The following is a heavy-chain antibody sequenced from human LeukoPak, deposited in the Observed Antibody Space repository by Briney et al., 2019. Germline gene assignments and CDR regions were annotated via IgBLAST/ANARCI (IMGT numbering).Heavy chain of an antibody. D-gene: IGHD3-22*01. V-gene: IGHV4-39*01. Sequence: SETLSLTCSVSGDSVSRSDSYWDWIRQPPGKGLEWIGTIYYSGRTYYSPSLKSRVTMSVDASNNQFSLNLRSVTAADTALYYCARRRYYDGSGYLEWGQGTLLSVSS. CDR1: GDSVSRSDSY. J-gene: IGHJ1*01. CDR3: ARRRYYDGSGYLE. CDR2: IYYSGRT.